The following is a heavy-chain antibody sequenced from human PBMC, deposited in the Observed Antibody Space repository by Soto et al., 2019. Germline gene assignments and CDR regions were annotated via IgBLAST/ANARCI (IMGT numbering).Heavy chain of an antibody. CDR2: IIPILGIA. Sequence: ASVKVSCKASGGTFSSYTISWVRQAPGQGLEWMGRIIPILGIANYAQKFQGRVTITADKSTSTAYMELSSLRSEDTAVYYCAREPTIAAAGTFYWFDPWGQGTLVTVSS. J-gene: IGHJ5*02. V-gene: IGHV1-69*04. D-gene: IGHD6-13*01. CDR3: AREPTIAAAGTFYWFDP. CDR1: GGTFSSYT.